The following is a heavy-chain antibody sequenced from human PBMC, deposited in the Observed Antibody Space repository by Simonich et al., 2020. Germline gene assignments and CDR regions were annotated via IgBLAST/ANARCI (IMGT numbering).Heavy chain of an antibody. CDR1: GYTFTGDY. CDR3: ARARLYSSTHAFDI. Sequence: QVQLVQSGAEVKKPGASVKVSCKASGYTFTGDYMHWVRQAPGQGLEWMGWINPNRGVTNYAQKFKGRVTMTRDTSISTAYMELSRLRSDDTAVYYCARARLYSSTHAFDIWGQGTMVTVSS. CDR2: INPNRGVT. J-gene: IGHJ3*02. V-gene: IGHV1-2*02. D-gene: IGHD6-13*01.